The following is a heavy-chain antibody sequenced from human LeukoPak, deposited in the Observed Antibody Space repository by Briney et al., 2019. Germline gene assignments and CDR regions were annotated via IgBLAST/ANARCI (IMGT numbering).Heavy chain of an antibody. Sequence: GVSLRLSCAVSGFTFSSYAMSWVRQAPGKGLEWVSIISSSGGTTYYADSVKGRFTISRDNSKNTLFLQMNSLRAEDAAVYYCAKLFKLDSGWSNPRYYFDYWGQGTLVTVSS. D-gene: IGHD6-19*01. CDR2: ISSSGGTT. J-gene: IGHJ4*02. CDR1: GFTFSSYA. CDR3: AKLFKLDSGWSNPRYYFDY. V-gene: IGHV3-23*01.